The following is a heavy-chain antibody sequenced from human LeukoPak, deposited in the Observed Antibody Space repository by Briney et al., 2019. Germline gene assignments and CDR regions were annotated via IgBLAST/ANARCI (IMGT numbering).Heavy chain of an antibody. CDR2: ISSSGSTI. Sequence: GGSLRLSCAASGFTFSSYEMNWVRQARGKWLEWVAYISSSGSTIYYADSVRGRFTISRDNAKNSLYLQMNSLRAEDTAVYYCARSSRAVIPYYWGQGTLVTVSS. CDR1: GFTFSSYE. D-gene: IGHD3-10*01. J-gene: IGHJ4*02. V-gene: IGHV3-48*03. CDR3: ARSSRAVIPYY.